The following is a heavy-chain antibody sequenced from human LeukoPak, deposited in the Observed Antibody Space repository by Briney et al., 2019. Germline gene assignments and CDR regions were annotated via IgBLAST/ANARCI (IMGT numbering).Heavy chain of an antibody. CDR2: IIPIFGTV. J-gene: IGHJ6*02. D-gene: IGHD5-18*01. CDR3: ARDQFSRVVQLWLGRMDV. V-gene: IGHV1-69*01. CDR1: GGTFSSYA. Sequence: SVKVSCKASGGTFSSYAISWVRQAPGQGLEWMGGIIPIFGTVNYAQKFQGRVTITADESTSTAYMELSSLRSEDTAVYYCARDQFSRVVQLWLGRMDVWGQGTTVTVSS.